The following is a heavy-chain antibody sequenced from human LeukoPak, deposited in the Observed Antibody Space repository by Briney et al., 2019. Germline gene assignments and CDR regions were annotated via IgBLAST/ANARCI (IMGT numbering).Heavy chain of an antibody. CDR2: IYYSGST. Sequence: PSETLSLTCTVSGGSISSYYWSWIRQPPGKGLEWIGHIYYSGSTNYNPSLKSRVTISADTSKNQFSLKLSSVTAADTAVYYCARVRGYCSGGSCWYFDLWGRGTLVTVSS. CDR1: GGSISSYY. D-gene: IGHD2-15*01. V-gene: IGHV4-59*12. CDR3: ARVRGYCSGGSCWYFDL. J-gene: IGHJ2*01.